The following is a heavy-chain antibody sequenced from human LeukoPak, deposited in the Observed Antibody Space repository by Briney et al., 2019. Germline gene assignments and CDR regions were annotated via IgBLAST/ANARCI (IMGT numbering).Heavy chain of an antibody. CDR1: GFDFSDFW. J-gene: IGHJ6*02. V-gene: IGHV3-7*01. CDR2: IKKDGSET. Sequence: PGGSLRLSCAAAGFDFSDFWMSWVRQVTGKGLEWVATIKKDGSETHYVDSVKGRFTISRHNAESSLYLQMNSLRAEDTAVYYCAREIRAGFGGWYRNYYYGMDVWGQGTTVTVSS. D-gene: IGHD6-19*01. CDR3: AREIRAGFGGWYRNYYYGMDV.